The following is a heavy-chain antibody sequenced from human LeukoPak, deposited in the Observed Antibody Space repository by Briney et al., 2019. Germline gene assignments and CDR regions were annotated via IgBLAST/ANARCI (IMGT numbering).Heavy chain of an antibody. CDR3: ARDGYNSHFDY. J-gene: IGHJ4*02. D-gene: IGHD5-24*01. Sequence: GGSLRLSCAASGFTFSSYWMSWIRQAPGKGLEWVSYISRSGSTIYYADSVKGRFTISRDNAKNSLYLQMNSLRAEDTAVYYCARDGYNSHFDYWGQGTLVTVSS. V-gene: IGHV3-11*04. CDR2: ISRSGSTI. CDR1: GFTFSSYW.